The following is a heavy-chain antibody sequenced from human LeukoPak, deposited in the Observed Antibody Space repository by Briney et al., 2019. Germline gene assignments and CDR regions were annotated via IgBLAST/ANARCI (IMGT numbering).Heavy chain of an antibody. V-gene: IGHV1-18*01. CDR2: ISAYNGNT. Sequence: ASVKVSCKASGYTFTSYGISWVRQAPGQGLEWMGWISAYNGNTNYAQKLQGRVTMTTDTSTSTAYMELRSLGSDDTAVYYCARDPRPYGTVDYWGQGTLVTVSS. D-gene: IGHD3-10*01. J-gene: IGHJ4*02. CDR1: GYTFTSYG. CDR3: ARDPRPYGTVDY.